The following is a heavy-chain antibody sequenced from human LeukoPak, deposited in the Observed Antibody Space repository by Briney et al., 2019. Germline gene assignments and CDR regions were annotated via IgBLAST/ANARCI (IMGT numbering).Heavy chain of an antibody. CDR1: GYTFTNYY. CDR2: INPNSGGT. Sequence: EGSVTVSCKASGYTFTNYYMHWVRQAPGQGLERMGRINPNSGGTNYAQKFEVRVTMTRDTSISTVYMELSRLTSDDTAVYYCAREGDLPMDVWGKGTTLTVSS. D-gene: IGHD3-3*01. V-gene: IGHV1-2*06. CDR3: AREGDLPMDV. J-gene: IGHJ6*03.